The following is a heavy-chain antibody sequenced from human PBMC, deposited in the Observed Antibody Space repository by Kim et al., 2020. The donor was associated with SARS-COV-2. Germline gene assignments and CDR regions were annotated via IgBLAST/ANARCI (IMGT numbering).Heavy chain of an antibody. CDR2: INHSGIT. D-gene: IGHD1-26*01. V-gene: IGHV4-34*01. CDR3: ARGRYIGTYFYGMDV. J-gene: IGHJ6*02. CDR1: GAYFSGYY. Sequence: SETLSLTCVDSGAYFSGYYWTWIRQPPGRGLEWIGEINHSGITNYNPSLKSRVTISADMSKKWFSLRVSDVTVADTALYFCARGRYIGTYFYGMDVWGQGTTVTVSS.